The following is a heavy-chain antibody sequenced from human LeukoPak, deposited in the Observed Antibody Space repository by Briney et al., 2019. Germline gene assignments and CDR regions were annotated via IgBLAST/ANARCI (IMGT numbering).Heavy chain of an antibody. J-gene: IGHJ4*02. Sequence: SETLSLTCTVSGGSISSGSYVWTWIRQPAGKGLEWIGRIDTSGSTNYNPSLKSRVTISVDTSKNQFSLKLSSVTAADTAVFYCAREGYTSSWYSGYYYFDYWGQGTLVTVSS. D-gene: IGHD6-13*01. CDR2: IDTSGST. V-gene: IGHV4-61*02. CDR3: AREGYTSSWYSGYYYFDY. CDR1: GGSISSGSYV.